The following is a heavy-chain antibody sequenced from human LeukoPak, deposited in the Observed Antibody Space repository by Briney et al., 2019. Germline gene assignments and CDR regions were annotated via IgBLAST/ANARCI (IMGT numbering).Heavy chain of an antibody. V-gene: IGHV3-7*01. CDR1: GFTFSSYW. D-gene: IGHD3-22*01. CDR3: ARLKGRYHDSSGYYPFFP. Sequence: GGSLRLSCAASGFTFSSYWMSWVRQAPGKGLEWVANIKQDGSEKYYVDSVKGRFTITRDDAKNSVYLQMNSLKVEDTAMYYCARLKGRYHDSSGYYPFFPWGQGTLVTVSS. J-gene: IGHJ5*02. CDR2: IKQDGSEK.